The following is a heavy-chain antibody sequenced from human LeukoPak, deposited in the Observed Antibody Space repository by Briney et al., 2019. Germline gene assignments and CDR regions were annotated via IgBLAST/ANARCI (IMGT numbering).Heavy chain of an antibody. D-gene: IGHD3-9*01. CDR1: GFTFSSYA. V-gene: IGHV3-30-3*01. J-gene: IGHJ4*02. Sequence: GGSLRLSCAATGFTFSSYATHLVRQAPGKGLEWVAVISYDGSNKYYADSVKGRFTISRDNSKNTLYLQMNSLRAEDTAVYYCARAGSISPTGYWGQGTLVTVSS. CDR3: ARAGSISPTGY. CDR2: ISYDGSNK.